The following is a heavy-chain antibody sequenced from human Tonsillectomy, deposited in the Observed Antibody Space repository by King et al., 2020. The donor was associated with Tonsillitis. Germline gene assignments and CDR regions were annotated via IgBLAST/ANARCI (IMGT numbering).Heavy chain of an antibody. Sequence: VQLVESGGGVVQAGRSLRLSCAASGFTLSSYGMHWVRQAPGKGLEWVAVIWNDGSNKYYADSVKGRFTISRDISKNTVYLQMNSLRVEDTAVYYCARKEVGSHYLCDIWGQGTMVTVSS. J-gene: IGHJ3*02. CDR2: IWNDGSNK. V-gene: IGHV3-33*01. CDR3: ARKEVGSHYLCDI. CDR1: GFTLSSYG. D-gene: IGHD3-10*01.